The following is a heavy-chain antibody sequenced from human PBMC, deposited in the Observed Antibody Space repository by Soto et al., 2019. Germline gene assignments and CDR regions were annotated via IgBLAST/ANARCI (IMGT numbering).Heavy chain of an antibody. D-gene: IGHD4-17*01. CDR1: GFSFRNYY. V-gene: IGHV3-11*06. CDR2: ISSSSSYR. Sequence: QAQLVESGGGLVKPGGSLRLSCAASGFSFRNYYMSWIRQAPGKGLEWVSYISSSSSYRNSADSVKGRFSISRDNAKNSLYLQMNSLRAEDTAMYFCAGDSYRDFSSDGFDDWGQGTMVTVSS. J-gene: IGHJ3*01. CDR3: AGDSYRDFSSDGFDD.